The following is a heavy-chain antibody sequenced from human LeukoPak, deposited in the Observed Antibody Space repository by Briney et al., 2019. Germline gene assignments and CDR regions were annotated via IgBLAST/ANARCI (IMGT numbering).Heavy chain of an antibody. Sequence: ASVKVSCKASGYTFTSYGISWVRQAPGQGPEWMGWISAYNGNTNYAQKLQGRVTMTTDTSTSTAYMELRSLRSDDTAVYYCARDLRASDSSGYYYDAFDIWGQGTMVTVSS. J-gene: IGHJ3*02. V-gene: IGHV1-18*01. CDR1: GYTFTSYG. CDR3: ARDLRASDSSGYYYDAFDI. CDR2: ISAYNGNT. D-gene: IGHD3-22*01.